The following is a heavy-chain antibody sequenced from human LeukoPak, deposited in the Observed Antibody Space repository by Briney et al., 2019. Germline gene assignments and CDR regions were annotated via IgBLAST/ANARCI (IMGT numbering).Heavy chain of an antibody. D-gene: IGHD6-13*01. CDR3: AREYVRDTAASGGYFDL. J-gene: IGHJ2*01. CDR2: IYYSGST. CDR1: GGSVSSYY. V-gene: IGHV4-59*02. Sequence: SETLSLTCTVSGGSVSSYYWSWIRQPPGKGLEWIGYIYYSGSTNYNPSLKSRVTISVDTSKNQFSLKLSSVTAADTAVYYCAREYVRDTAASGGYFDLWGRGTLVTVSS.